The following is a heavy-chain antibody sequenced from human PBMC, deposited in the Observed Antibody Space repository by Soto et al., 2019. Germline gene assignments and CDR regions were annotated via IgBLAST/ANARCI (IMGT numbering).Heavy chain of an antibody. Sequence: SVKVSCKASGGTFSSYTISWVRQAPGQRLEWMGRIIPILGIANYAQKFQGRVTITADKSTSTAYMELSSLRSEDTAVYYCARDLTDYDILTGPLRAFDIWGQGTMVTVSS. CDR3: ARDLTDYDILTGPLRAFDI. V-gene: IGHV1-69*04. D-gene: IGHD3-9*01. J-gene: IGHJ3*02. CDR2: IIPILGIA. CDR1: GGTFSSYT.